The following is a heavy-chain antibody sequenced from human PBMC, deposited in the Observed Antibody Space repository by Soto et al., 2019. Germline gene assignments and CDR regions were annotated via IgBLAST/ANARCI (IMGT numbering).Heavy chain of an antibody. CDR3: ARDPSEAAAGFDY. J-gene: IGHJ4*02. D-gene: IGHD6-13*01. V-gene: IGHV1-69*01. Sequence: KVSCKASGGTFSSYAISWVRQAPGQGLEWMGGIIPIFGTANYAQKFQGRVTITADESTSTAYMELSSLRSEDTAVYYCARDPSEAAAGFDYWGQGTLVTVSS. CDR2: IIPIFGTA. CDR1: GGTFSSYA.